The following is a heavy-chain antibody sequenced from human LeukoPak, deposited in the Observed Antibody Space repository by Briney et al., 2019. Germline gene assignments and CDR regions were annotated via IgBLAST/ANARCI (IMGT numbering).Heavy chain of an antibody. CDR2: MNPNSGNT. D-gene: IGHD3-3*01. CDR1: GYTFTSYD. V-gene: IGHV1-8*03. CDR3: ATPPPSGHYAFDI. J-gene: IGHJ3*02. Sequence: ASVKVSCKASGYTFTSYDINWVRQATGQGLEWMGWMNPNSGNTGYAQKFQGRVTITRNTSISTAYMELSSLGSEDTAVYYCATPPPSGHYAFDIWGQGTMVTVSS.